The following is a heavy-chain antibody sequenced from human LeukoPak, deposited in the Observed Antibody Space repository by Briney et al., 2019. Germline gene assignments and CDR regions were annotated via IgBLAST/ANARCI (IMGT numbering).Heavy chain of an antibody. V-gene: IGHV3-33*06. CDR3: AKDGLQFSEWLPPLGY. Sequence: PGGSLRLSCAASGFTFSSYGMHWVRQAPGKGLEWVAVIWYDGSNKYYADSVKGRFTISRDNSKNTLYLQMNSLRAEDTAVYYCAKDGLQFSEWLPPLGYWGQGTLVTVSS. J-gene: IGHJ4*02. CDR1: GFTFSSYG. CDR2: IWYDGSNK. D-gene: IGHD3-3*01.